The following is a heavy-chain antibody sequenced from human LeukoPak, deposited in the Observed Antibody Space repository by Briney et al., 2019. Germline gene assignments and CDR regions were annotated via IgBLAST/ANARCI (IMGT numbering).Heavy chain of an antibody. Sequence: GGSLRLSCAASGFSFSNYGMNWVRQAPGKGLECVSSITTSNIVYYADSVRGRFTISRDNAKNSLYLHMNSLRAEDTAVYYCARDIDYSAFDYWGQGTLVTVSS. V-gene: IGHV3-69-1*01. D-gene: IGHD2-15*01. CDR1: GFSFSNYG. J-gene: IGHJ4*02. CDR3: ARDIDYSAFDY. CDR2: ITTSNIV.